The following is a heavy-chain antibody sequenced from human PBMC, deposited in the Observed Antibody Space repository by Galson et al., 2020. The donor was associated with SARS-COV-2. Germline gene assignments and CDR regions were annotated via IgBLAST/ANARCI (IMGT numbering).Heavy chain of an antibody. CDR2: TSFDGSNQ. Sequence: GESLKISCVVSGFSFTYYAMHWVSQAPGTGLEWVAVTSFDGSNQYYADSVKGRFTISRDNSKNTLYLQMNSLRAEDTAVYYCASVNGGAYVGYYEYWGQGTLVTASA. V-gene: IGHV3-30*04. CDR3: ASVNGGAYVGYYEY. CDR1: GFSFTYYA. D-gene: IGHD5-12*01. J-gene: IGHJ4*02.